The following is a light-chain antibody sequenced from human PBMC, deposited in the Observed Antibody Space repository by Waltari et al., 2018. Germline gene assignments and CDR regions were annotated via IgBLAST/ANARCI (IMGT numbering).Light chain of an antibody. CDR3: SSYTVSNTVV. Sequence: QSALTQPASVSGSPGQSITISCIGTRSDAAYYTYVSWYAQQPGKAPKLIIYDVTQRPSGVSNRFSGTKSGNTASLTIAGLQAEDEADYYCSSYTVSNTVVFGGGTKVTVL. CDR2: DVT. V-gene: IGLV2-14*03. CDR1: RSDAAYYTY. J-gene: IGLJ2*01.